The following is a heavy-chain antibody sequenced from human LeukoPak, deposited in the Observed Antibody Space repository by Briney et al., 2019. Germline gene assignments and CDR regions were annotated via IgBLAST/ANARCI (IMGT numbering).Heavy chain of an antibody. CDR3: ARDDAFDI. CDR1: RFTFSSYR. Sequence: NSGGSLRLSCAASRFTFSSYRMNWLRQAPGKGLEWVSSISSSSSYIYYADSVKGRFTIYRDNAKNSLYLQINSLRAEDTAVYYCARDDAFDIWGQGTMVTVSS. CDR2: ISSSSSYI. V-gene: IGHV3-21*01. J-gene: IGHJ3*02.